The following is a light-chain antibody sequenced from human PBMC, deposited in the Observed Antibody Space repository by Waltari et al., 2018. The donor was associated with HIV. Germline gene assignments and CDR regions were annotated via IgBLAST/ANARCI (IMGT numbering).Light chain of an antibody. Sequence: QSVLAQPRSVSGTPGQRVNISCSGRSSNVRNNYVYWYQQVPGVAPKLLIYRNNQRPSGVPDRFSGSKSGTSSSLAISGLRTEDEAEYYCAAWDDRLSGRLFGGGTKVTVL. CDR3: AAWDDRLSGRL. J-gene: IGLJ2*01. V-gene: IGLV1-47*01. CDR1: SSNVRNNY. CDR2: RNN.